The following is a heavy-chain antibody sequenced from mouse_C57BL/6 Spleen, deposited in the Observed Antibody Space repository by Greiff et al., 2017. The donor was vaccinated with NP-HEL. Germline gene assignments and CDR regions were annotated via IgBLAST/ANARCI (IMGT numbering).Heavy chain of an antibody. D-gene: IGHD2-3*01. J-gene: IGHJ3*01. CDR1: GFTFSSYA. V-gene: IGHV5-4*01. CDR2: ISDGGSYT. Sequence: EVKLVESGGGLVKPGGSLKLSCAASGFTFSSYAMSWVRQTPEKRLEWVATISDGGSYTYYPDNVKGRFTISRDNAKNNLYLQMSHLKSEDTAMYYCARDGYDGYFAYWGQGTLVTVSA. CDR3: ARDGYDGYFAY.